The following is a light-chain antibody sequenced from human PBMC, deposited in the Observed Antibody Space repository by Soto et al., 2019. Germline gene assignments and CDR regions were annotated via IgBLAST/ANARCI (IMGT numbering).Light chain of an antibody. CDR2: EVS. CDR3: SSYSRSNAYV. J-gene: IGLJ1*01. CDR1: SSDVGGYKY. V-gene: IGLV2-14*01. Sequence: QSALTQPASVSGSPGQSITISCTGTSSDVGGYKYVSWHQLHPGKAPKLIIYEVSNRPSGVSNRFSGSKSGNTASLTISGLQAEDEADYYCSSYSRSNAYVFGTGTKLTVL.